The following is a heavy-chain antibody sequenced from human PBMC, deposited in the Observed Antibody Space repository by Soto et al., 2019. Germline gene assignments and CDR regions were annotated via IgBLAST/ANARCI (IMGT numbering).Heavy chain of an antibody. Sequence: ASVKVSCKASGYAFTTYHMHWVRQAPGQGLEWMGMIDPSDGTTTYAQKLQGRVTMTRDTATSTVYMELSSLRSEDTAVYYCARDEVPDVQNDAFDIWGQGTMVTLSS. CDR1: GYAFTTYH. V-gene: IGHV1-46*04. CDR2: IDPSDGTT. J-gene: IGHJ3*02. CDR3: ARDEVPDVQNDAFDI.